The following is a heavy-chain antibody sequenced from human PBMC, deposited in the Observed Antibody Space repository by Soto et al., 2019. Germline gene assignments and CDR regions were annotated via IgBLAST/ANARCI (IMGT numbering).Heavy chain of an antibody. CDR2: IYYSGST. D-gene: IGHD3-3*01. J-gene: IGHJ6*03. CDR3: ARVDYDFWSGYFDYYYYYMDV. Sequence: SETLSLTCTVSGGSISSYYWSWIRQPPGKGLEWIGYIYYSGSTNYNPSLMSRVTISVDTSKNQFSLKLSSVTAADTAVYYCARVDYDFWSGYFDYYYYYMDVWGKGTTVTVSS. CDR1: GGSISSYY. V-gene: IGHV4-59*01.